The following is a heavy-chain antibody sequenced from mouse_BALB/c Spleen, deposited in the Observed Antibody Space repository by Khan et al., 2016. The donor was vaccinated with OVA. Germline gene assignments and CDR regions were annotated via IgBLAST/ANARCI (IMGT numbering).Heavy chain of an antibody. Sequence: QVQLQQSGAELVRPGTSVKVSCKASGYAFTNYLIEWIKQRPGQGLEWIGVINPGSGGTNYNEKFKGKATLTADKSSSTAYMQLSSLTSDDSAVYFCARRNTAYYGNYYTMDYWGQGTSVTVSS. CDR3: ARRNTAYYGNYYTMDY. CDR2: INPGSGGT. V-gene: IGHV1-54*01. D-gene: IGHD2-10*01. J-gene: IGHJ4*01. CDR1: GYAFTNYL.